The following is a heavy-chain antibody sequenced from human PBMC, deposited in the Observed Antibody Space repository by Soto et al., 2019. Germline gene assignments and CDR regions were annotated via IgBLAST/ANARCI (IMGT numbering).Heavy chain of an antibody. V-gene: IGHV1-69*12. CDR3: AREHPYSSGWYRADAFDI. D-gene: IGHD6-19*01. J-gene: IGHJ3*02. CDR1: GGTFSSYA. CDR2: IIPIFGTA. Sequence: QVQLVQSGAEVKKPGSSVKVSCKASGGTFSSYAISWVRQAPGQGLEWMGGIIPIFGTANYAQKFQGRVTITADESTRTAYMELSSLRSEDTAVYYCAREHPYSSGWYRADAFDIWGQGTMVTVSS.